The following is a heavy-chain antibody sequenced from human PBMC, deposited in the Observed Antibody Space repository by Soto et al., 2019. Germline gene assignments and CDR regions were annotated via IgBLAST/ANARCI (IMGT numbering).Heavy chain of an antibody. J-gene: IGHJ6*03. Sequence: QVQLVESGGGVVQPGRCLRLSCAASGFTFSSYGMHWVRQAPGKGLEWVAVIWYDGSNKYYADSVKGRFTISRDNSKNTLYLQMNSLRAEDTAVYYCARLQLVLQRGGDYYYYYMDVWGKGTTVTVSS. D-gene: IGHD6-13*01. V-gene: IGHV3-33*01. CDR3: ARLQLVLQRGGDYYYYYMDV. CDR2: IWYDGSNK. CDR1: GFTFSSYG.